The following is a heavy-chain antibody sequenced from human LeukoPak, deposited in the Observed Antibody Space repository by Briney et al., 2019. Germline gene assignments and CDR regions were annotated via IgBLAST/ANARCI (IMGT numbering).Heavy chain of an antibody. D-gene: IGHD4-17*01. J-gene: IGHJ4*02. CDR3: ARDLTRTTTVIDY. CDR1: GYTFTSYY. Sequence: ASVKVSCKASGYTFTSYYMHWVRQAPGQGLEWMGWISPYNGHTNYAQKLQGRITMTTDTSTSTAYMELRSLRSDDTAVYYCARDLTRTTTVIDYWGQGTLVTVSS. CDR2: ISPYNGHT. V-gene: IGHV1-18*04.